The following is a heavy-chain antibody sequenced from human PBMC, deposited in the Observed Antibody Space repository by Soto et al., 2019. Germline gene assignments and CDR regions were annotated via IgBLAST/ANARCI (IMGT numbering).Heavy chain of an antibody. Sequence: SETLSLTCAVSGYSISSSNWWGCIRQPPGKGLEWIGYIYYSGSTYYNPSLKSRVTMSVDTSKNQFSLKLSSVTAVDTAVYYCARKGYGSGSSCYFDYWGQGTLVTVSS. CDR2: IYYSGST. V-gene: IGHV4-28*01. D-gene: IGHD3-10*01. J-gene: IGHJ4*02. CDR3: ARKGYGSGSSCYFDY. CDR1: GYSISSSNW.